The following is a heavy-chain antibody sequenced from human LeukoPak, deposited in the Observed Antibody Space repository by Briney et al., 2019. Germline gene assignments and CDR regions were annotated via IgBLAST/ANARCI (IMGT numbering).Heavy chain of an antibody. J-gene: IGHJ6*03. V-gene: IGHV4-34*01. CDR1: GGSFSGYY. Sequence: SETLSLTCAVYGGSFSGYYWSWIRQPPGKGLGWIGEINHSGSTNYNPSLKSRVTISVDTSKNQFSLKLSSVTAADTAVYYCARSTWDHYYYYYYMDVWGKGTTVTISS. D-gene: IGHD1-26*01. CDR3: ARSTWDHYYYYYYMDV. CDR2: INHSGST.